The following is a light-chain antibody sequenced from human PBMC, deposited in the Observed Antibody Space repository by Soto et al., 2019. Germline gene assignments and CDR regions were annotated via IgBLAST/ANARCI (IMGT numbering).Light chain of an antibody. J-gene: IGLJ3*02. Sequence: QTVVTQEPSLTVSPGGTVTLTCGSSTGAVSRGHSPYWFQQKPGQAPRTLIYDTSKKHSWTAARFSGSLLGGKAALTLSGAQPEDEAEYYCLLSYSAAWVFGGGTKVTVL. CDR2: DTS. CDR1: TGAVSRGHS. CDR3: LLSYSAAWV. V-gene: IGLV7-46*01.